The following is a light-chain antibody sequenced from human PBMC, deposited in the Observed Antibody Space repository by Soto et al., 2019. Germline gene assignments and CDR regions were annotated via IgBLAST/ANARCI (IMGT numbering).Light chain of an antibody. Sequence: QSVLTQPPSASGTPGQRVTISCSGSSSNIGSNYVYWYQQLPGTAPQLLIYRNNQRPSGVPDRFSGSKSGTSASLAISALRSEDEADYYCTVSDDSLRGRLFGGGTKLTVL. J-gene: IGLJ2*01. CDR2: RNN. CDR1: SSNIGSNY. V-gene: IGLV1-47*01. CDR3: TVSDDSLRGRL.